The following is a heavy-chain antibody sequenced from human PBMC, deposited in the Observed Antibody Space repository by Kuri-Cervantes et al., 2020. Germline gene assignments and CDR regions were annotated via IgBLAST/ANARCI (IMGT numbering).Heavy chain of an antibody. CDR3: ARTVTMIVVSNSENWFDP. Sequence: GSLRLSCAVSGYSISSGYYWGWIRQPPGKGLEWIGSIYHSGSTYYNPSLKSRVTISVDTSKNQFSLKLSSVTAADTAVYYCARTVTMIVVSNSENWFDPWGQGTLVTVSS. D-gene: IGHD3-22*01. CDR2: IYHSGST. J-gene: IGHJ5*02. V-gene: IGHV4-38-2*01. CDR1: GYSISSGYY.